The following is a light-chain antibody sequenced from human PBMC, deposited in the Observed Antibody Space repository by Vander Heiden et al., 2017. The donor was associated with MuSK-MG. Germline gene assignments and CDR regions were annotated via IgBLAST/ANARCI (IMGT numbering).Light chain of an antibody. CDR3: QQRNNFPLT. V-gene: IGKV1-9*01. CDR2: GAS. J-gene: IGKJ4*01. CDR1: QDIGTY. Sequence: IQLTQSPSFLSASVGDRVTITCRASQDIGTYLAWYQQKPGKGPKLLIYGASTLQSGVPYRFSGSGSGTEFTLTISSLQPEDFATFYCQQRNNFPLTFGGGTKVAI.